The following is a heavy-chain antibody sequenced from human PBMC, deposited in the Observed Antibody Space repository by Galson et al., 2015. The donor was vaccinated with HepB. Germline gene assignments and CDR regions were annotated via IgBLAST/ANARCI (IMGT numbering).Heavy chain of an antibody. CDR2: ITWNGGCI. CDR3: AKISAVGSGWLECFDY. Sequence: SLRLSCAASGFTFDDYAMHWVRQAPGKGLEWVSGITWNGGCIAYGDSVKGRFTISRDNAKNSLYLQMNSLRAEDTALYFCAKISAVGSGWLECFDYWGQGTRVTVSS. CDR1: GFTFDDYA. D-gene: IGHD6-13*01. J-gene: IGHJ4*02. V-gene: IGHV3-9*01.